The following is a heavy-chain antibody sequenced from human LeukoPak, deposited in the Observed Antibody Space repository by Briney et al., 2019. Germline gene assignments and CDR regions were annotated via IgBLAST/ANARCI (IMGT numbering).Heavy chain of an antibody. CDR1: GFTFDDYG. D-gene: IGHD3-10*01. Sequence: GGSLRLSCAASGFTFDDYGMSWVRQAPGKGLEWVSTISSSGGTTYYADSVKGRFTISRDNSKNTLYLQMNSLRAEDTALYYCAKSPRGSRIDYWGQGTLVTVSS. CDR3: AKSPRGSRIDY. CDR2: ISSSGGTT. V-gene: IGHV3-23*01. J-gene: IGHJ4*02.